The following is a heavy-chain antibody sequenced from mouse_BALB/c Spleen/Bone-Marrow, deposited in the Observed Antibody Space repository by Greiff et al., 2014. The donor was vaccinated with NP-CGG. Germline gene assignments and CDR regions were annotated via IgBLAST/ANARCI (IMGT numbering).Heavy chain of an antibody. Sequence: EVQGVESGGGLVQPKGSLKLSCAASGFTFNTYAMNWVRQAPGEGLEWVARIRSKSNNYATYYADSVKDRFTISRDDSQSMLYLQMNNLKTEDTAMYYCVRGDGDYWGQGTTLTVSS. CDR1: GFTFNTYA. CDR2: IRSKSNNYAT. J-gene: IGHJ2*01. CDR3: VRGDGDY. V-gene: IGHV10-1*02. D-gene: IGHD3-3*01.